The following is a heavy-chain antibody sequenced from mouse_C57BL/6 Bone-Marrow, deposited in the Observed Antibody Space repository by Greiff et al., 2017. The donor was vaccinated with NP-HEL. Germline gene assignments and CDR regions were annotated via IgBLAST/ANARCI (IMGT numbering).Heavy chain of an antibody. CDR1: GYSITSGYY. Sequence: DVQLVESGPGLVKPSQSLSLTCSVTGYSITSGYYWNWIRQFPGNQLEWMGYISYDGSNNYNPSLKNRISITRDTSKNQFFLKLNSVTTEDTATYYCARDDDGYFHWYFDVWGTGTTVTVSS. D-gene: IGHD2-3*01. V-gene: IGHV3-6*01. J-gene: IGHJ1*03. CDR3: ARDDDGYFHWYFDV. CDR2: ISYDGSN.